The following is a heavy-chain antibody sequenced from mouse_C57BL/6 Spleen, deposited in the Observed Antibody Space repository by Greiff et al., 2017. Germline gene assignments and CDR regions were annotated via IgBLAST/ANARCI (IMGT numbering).Heavy chain of an antibody. J-gene: IGHJ4*01. Sequence: EVQRVESGGGLVKPGGSLKLSCAASGFTFSSYAMSWVRQTPEKRLEWVATISDGGSYTYYPDNVKGRFTISRDNAKNNLYLQMSHLKSEDTAMYYCARDRGLTGSYYYAMDYWGQGTSVTVSS. CDR3: ARDRGLTGSYYYAMDY. CDR1: GFTFSSYA. CDR2: ISDGGSYT. D-gene: IGHD4-1*01. V-gene: IGHV5-4*01.